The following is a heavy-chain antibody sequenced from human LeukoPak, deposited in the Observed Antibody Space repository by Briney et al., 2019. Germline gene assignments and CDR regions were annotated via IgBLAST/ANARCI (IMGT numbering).Heavy chain of an antibody. J-gene: IGHJ1*01. CDR1: GFIFSGYW. Sequence: GSLRLSCAASGFIFSGYWMSWVRQPPGKGLEWIGEINHSGSTNYNPSLKSRVTISVDTSKNQFSLKLSSVTAAGTAVYYCARAGVAGTQYFQHWGQGTLVTVSS. V-gene: IGHV4-34*01. CDR3: ARAGVAGTQYFQH. CDR2: INHSGST. D-gene: IGHD6-19*01.